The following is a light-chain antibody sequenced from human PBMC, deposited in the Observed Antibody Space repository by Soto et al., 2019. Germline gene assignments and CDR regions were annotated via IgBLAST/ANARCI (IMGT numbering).Light chain of an antibody. CDR2: GAS. CDR3: QQYSSSPSIT. Sequence: EIMLTQSPGTLSLSPGERATLSCRASQTISSSYLAWDQRKPGQAPRLLIYGASSRATGIPDRFSGSGSGTDFTLTISRLEPEDFAVYYCQQYSSSPSITFGQGTRLEI. J-gene: IGKJ5*01. V-gene: IGKV3-20*01. CDR1: QTISSSY.